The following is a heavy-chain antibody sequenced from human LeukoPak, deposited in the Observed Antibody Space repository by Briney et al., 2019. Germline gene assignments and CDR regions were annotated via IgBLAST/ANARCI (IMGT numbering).Heavy chain of an antibody. CDR3: ARHYYGSGSYYRPYYYYMDV. CDR1: GGSISSYY. CDR2: IYYSGST. J-gene: IGHJ6*03. Sequence: SETLSLTCTVSGGSISSYYWSWIRQPPGKGLEWIGYIYYSGSTNYNPSLKSRVTISVDTSKNQFSLKLSSVTAADTAVYYCARHYYGSGSYYRPYYYYMDVWGKGTTVTVSS. V-gene: IGHV4-59*01. D-gene: IGHD3-10*01.